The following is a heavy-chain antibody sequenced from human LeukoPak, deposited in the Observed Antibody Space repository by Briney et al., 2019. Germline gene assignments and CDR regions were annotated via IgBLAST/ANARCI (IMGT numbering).Heavy chain of an antibody. CDR2: FNPNSGGT. J-gene: IGHJ3*02. CDR3: ANSDWSNDAFDI. V-gene: IGHV1-2*02. CDR1: GYTFTGHY. Sequence: ASVKVSCKASGYTFTGHYIHWVRQAPGQGLEWMGWFNPNSGGTNYAQRFQGGVTMTRDTSISIAYMEVSSLRSDDTAIYYCANSDWSNDAFDIWGQGTMVTVSP. D-gene: IGHD6-19*01.